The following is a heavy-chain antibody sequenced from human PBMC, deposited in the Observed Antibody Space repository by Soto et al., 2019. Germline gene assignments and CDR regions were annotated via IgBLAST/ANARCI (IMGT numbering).Heavy chain of an antibody. CDR1: GFTFSSYW. J-gene: IGHJ4*02. CDR3: ARGDGDHYDGNGYIGRH. V-gene: IGHV3-74*01. CDR2: IKSDGSGT. D-gene: IGHD3-22*01. Sequence: EVQLVESGGGLVQPGESLTLSCAASGFTFSSYWMHWVRQAPGNGLVWVSRIKSDGSGTYYADSVKGRLTISRDNARNTLYLQMNSLRVEDTAVYFCARGDGDHYDGNGYIGRHWGQGTLVTVSS.